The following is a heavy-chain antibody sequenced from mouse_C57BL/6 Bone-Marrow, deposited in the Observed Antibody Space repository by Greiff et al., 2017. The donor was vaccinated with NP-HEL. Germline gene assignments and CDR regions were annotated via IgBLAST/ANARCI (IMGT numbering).Heavy chain of an antibody. CDR3: ARHSYDGYFDY. CDR2: ISGGGGNT. D-gene: IGHD2-3*01. CDR1: GFTFSSYT. Sequence: EVKLVESGGGLVKPGGSLKLSCAASGFTFSSYTMSWVRQTPEKRLEWVATISGGGGNTYYPDSVKGRFTISSDNAKNTLYLQMSSLRSEDTALYYCARHSYDGYFDYWGQGTTLTVSS. V-gene: IGHV5-9*01. J-gene: IGHJ2*01.